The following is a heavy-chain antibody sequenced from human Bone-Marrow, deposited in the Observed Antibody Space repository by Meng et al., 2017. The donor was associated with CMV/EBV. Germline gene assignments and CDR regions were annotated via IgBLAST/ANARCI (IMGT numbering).Heavy chain of an antibody. J-gene: IGHJ3*02. CDR2: ISGSGGST. D-gene: IGHD3-3*01. CDR1: GSTFSSYA. CDR3: AKDPTVILRFLEWLSHGAFDI. Sequence: GGSLRLSCAASGSTFSSYAMSWVRQAPGKGLEWVSAISGSGGSTYYADSVKGRFTISRDNSKNTLYLQMNSLRAEDTAVYYCAKDPTVILRFLEWLSHGAFDIWGQGTMVTVSS. V-gene: IGHV3-23*01.